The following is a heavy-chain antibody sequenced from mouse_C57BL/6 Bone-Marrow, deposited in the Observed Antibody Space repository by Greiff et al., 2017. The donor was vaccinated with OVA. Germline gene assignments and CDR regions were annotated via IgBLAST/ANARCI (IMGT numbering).Heavy chain of an antibody. V-gene: IGHV1-18*01. CDR2: INPNNGGT. CDR3: ASSGTPFDY. D-gene: IGHD4-1*01. J-gene: IGHJ2*01. CDR1: GYTFTDYN. Sequence: VQLQQSGPELVKPGASVKIPCKASGYTFTDYNMDWVKQSHGKSLEWIGDINPNNGGTIYNQKFKGKATFTADTSSNTAYMQLSSLTTEDSAIYYCASSGTPFDYWGQGTTLTVSS.